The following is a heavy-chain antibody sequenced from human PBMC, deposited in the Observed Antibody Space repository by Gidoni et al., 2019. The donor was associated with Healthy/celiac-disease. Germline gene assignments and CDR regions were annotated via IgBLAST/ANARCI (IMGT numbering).Heavy chain of an antibody. CDR3: TRGYYDSSGYYYSDY. CDR2: IRSKANSYAT. D-gene: IGHD3-22*01. J-gene: IGHJ4*02. Sequence: EVQLVESGGGLVQPGGSLKLSCAASGFTFSGSAMHWVRQASGNGLEWVGRIRSKANSYATAYAASVKGRFTISRDDSKNTAYLQMNSLKTEDTAVYYCTRGYYDSSGYYYSDYWGQGTLVTVSS. CDR1: GFTFSGSA. V-gene: IGHV3-73*01.